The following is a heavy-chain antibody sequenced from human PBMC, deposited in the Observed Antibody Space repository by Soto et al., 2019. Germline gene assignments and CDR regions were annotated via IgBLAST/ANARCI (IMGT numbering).Heavy chain of an antibody. CDR1: GFTVNSNY. CDR3: TRELSWSGRDY. D-gene: IGHD3-10*01. Sequence: GGSLRLSCAASGFTVNSNYMSWVRQAPGKGLEWVSVIYSGGSTYYADSVKGRFTISRDNSKNTLYLQMNSLRAEDTAVYYCTRELSWSGRDYWGQGTLVTVSS. V-gene: IGHV3-66*01. J-gene: IGHJ4*02. CDR2: IYSGGST.